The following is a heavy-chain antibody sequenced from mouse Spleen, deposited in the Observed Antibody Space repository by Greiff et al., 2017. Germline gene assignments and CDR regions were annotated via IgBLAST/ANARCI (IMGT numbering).Heavy chain of an antibody. D-gene: IGHD1-1*02. CDR1: GYTFTDYE. V-gene: IGHV1-15*01. CDR3: TRRDYGFDY. Sequence: QVQLQQSGAELVRPGASVTLSCKASGYTFTDYEMHWVKQTPVHGLEWIGAIDPETGGTAYNQKFKGKATLTADKSSSTAYMELRSLTSEDSAVYYCTRRDYGFDYWGQGTTLTVSS. J-gene: IGHJ2*01. CDR2: IDPETGGT.